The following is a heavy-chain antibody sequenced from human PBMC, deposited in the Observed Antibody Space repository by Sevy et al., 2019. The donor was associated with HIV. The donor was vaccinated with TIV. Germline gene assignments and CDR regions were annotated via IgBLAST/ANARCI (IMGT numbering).Heavy chain of an antibody. CDR2: ISYDGSNK. V-gene: IGHV3-30*18. CDR3: AKDFHVFGSPSVYYFDF. D-gene: IGHD3-10*01. J-gene: IGHJ4*02. Sequence: GGSLRLSCAASGLVFSDFAMHWVRQAPGKGLEWVALISYDGSNKYYAESVKGRFTISRDNSKRTLYLQMNSLRTEVTAIYYCAKDFHVFGSPSVYYFDFWGQGTLVTVSS. CDR1: GLVFSDFA.